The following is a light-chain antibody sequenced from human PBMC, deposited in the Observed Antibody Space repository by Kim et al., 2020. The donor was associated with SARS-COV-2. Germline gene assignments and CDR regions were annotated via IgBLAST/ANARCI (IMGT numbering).Light chain of an antibody. J-gene: IGLJ3*02. CDR2: RDS. V-gene: IGLV3-9*01. CDR1: NIGSKH. CDR3: QVWDNNTWV. Sequence: VARGQTASITCGGDNIGSKHVDWYQQKAGQAPVLVIYRDSSRPAEIPERFSGSNSGNTATLTVSRAQAGDEADYYCQVWDNNTWVFGAGTKLTVL.